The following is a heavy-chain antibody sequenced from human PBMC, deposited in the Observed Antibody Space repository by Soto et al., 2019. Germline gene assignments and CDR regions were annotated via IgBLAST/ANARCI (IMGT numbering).Heavy chain of an antibody. CDR3: ARDAPIAAAGTAYYYGMYL. Sequence: SVKVSCKASGFTFRSYAISWVRQAPGQGLEWMGGIIPIFGTANYAQKFQGRVTITADESTSTAYMELSSLRSEETAVYYCARDAPIAAAGTAYYYGMYLLGTGTTGTVP. D-gene: IGHD6-13*01. CDR1: GFTFRSYA. CDR2: IIPIFGTA. V-gene: IGHV1-69*13. J-gene: IGHJ6*04.